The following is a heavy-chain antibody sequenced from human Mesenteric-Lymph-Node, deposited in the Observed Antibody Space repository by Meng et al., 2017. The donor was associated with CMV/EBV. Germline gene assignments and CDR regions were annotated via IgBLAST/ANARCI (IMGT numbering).Heavy chain of an antibody. Sequence: GESLKISCAASGFVFSTYTMNWVRQTPGKGLEWVSSFSSSSTYIYYPDSVKGRFTVSRDNAQNTLYLQMNSLRAEDTAVYYCARVGDFWSGYLDYWGQGTLVTVSS. J-gene: IGHJ4*02. V-gene: IGHV3-21*01. CDR3: ARVGDFWSGYLDY. D-gene: IGHD3-3*01. CDR1: GFVFSTYT. CDR2: FSSSSTYI.